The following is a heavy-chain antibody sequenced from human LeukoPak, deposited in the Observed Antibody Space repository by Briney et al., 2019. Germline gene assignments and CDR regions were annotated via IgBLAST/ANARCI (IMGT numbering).Heavy chain of an antibody. J-gene: IGHJ4*02. Sequence: SETLSLTCAVYGGSFSGYYWSWIRQPPGKGLEWIGEINHSGSTNYNPSLKSRGTISVDTSKNQFSLKLSSVTAADAAVCYCARKLGIFTVTTAFDYWGQGTLVTVSS. CDR1: GGSFSGYY. V-gene: IGHV4-34*01. CDR3: ARKLGIFTVTTAFDY. CDR2: INHSGST. D-gene: IGHD4-17*01.